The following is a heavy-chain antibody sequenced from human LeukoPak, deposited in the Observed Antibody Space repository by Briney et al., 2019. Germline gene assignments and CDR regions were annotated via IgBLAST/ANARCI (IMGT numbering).Heavy chain of an antibody. CDR2: ISSSSSTI. Sequence: GGSLRLSCAASGFTFSSYSMDWVRQAPGKGLEWGSYISSSSSTIYYADSVKGRFTISRDNAKNSLYLQMNSLRAEDTAVYYCARDQHRSTGYFDYWGQGTLVTVSS. CDR1: GFTFSSYS. D-gene: IGHD2-2*01. V-gene: IGHV3-48*01. CDR3: ARDQHRSTGYFDY. J-gene: IGHJ4*02.